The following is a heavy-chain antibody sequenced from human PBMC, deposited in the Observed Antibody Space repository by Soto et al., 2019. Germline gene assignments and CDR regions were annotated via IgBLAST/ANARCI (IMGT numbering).Heavy chain of an antibody. Sequence: GGSLRLSCAASGLTLSSYCMSWARQAPEKGLEGLAKIKQDGSEKYYVDSVKGRFTISRDNAKNSLYLQMNSLRAEDTAVYYCARVMLMVYATQKVPDAFDIWGQGTMVTGSS. D-gene: IGHD2-8*01. CDR3: ARVMLMVYATQKVPDAFDI. CDR1: GLTLSSYC. CDR2: IKQDGSEK. J-gene: IGHJ3*02. V-gene: IGHV3-7*01.